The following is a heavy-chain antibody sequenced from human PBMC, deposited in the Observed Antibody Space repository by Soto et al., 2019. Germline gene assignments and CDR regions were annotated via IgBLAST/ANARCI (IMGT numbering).Heavy chain of an antibody. CDR3: ARVPAYCSGGSCYWFDP. Sequence: ASVKVSCKASGYTFTSYYMHWVRQAPGQGLEWMGIINPSGGSTSYAQKFQGRVTMTRDTSTSTVYMELSSLRSEDTAVYYCARVPAYCSGGSCYWFDPWGQETLVNVS. D-gene: IGHD2-15*01. V-gene: IGHV1-46*03. CDR1: GYTFTSYY. CDR2: INPSGGST. J-gene: IGHJ5*02.